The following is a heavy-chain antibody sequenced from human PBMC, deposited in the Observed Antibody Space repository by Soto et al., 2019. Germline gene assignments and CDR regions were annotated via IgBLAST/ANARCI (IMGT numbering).Heavy chain of an antibody. CDR2: ISGSGTNT. CDR1: GFTFSSYA. V-gene: IGHV3-23*01. Sequence: EVQLLQSGGGLVQPGGSLRLSCAASGFTFSSYAMNWVRQAPGKGLEWVSTISGSGTNTYHADSVEGRFTISRDNSRNTLYLQMNSLRAEDTAIYYCAKKVLRETTDDYWGHVAEAVDSWGRGTLVTVFS. J-gene: IGHJ4*02. CDR3: AKKVLRETTDDYWGHVAEAVDS. D-gene: IGHD6-19*01.